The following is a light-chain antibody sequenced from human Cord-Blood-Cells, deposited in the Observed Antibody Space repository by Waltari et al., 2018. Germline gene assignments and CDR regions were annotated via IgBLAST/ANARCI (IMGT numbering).Light chain of an antibody. CDR1: QSISSY. J-gene: IGKJ2*01. CDR2: AAS. V-gene: IGKV1-39*01. Sequence: DIQMNQSPSSLSASVGDIVTITCRASQSISSYLNWYQQKPGKAPKLLIYAASSLQSGVPSRFSGSGSGTDFTLTISSLQPEDFATYYCQQSYSTPYTFGQGTKLEIK. CDR3: QQSYSTPYT.